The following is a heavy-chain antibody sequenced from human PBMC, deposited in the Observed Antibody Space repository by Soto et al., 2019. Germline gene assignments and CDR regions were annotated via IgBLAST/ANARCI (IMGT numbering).Heavy chain of an antibody. Sequence: EVQLLESGGGLVQPGGSLRLSCVASGFTFSTYAMSWVRQAPREGLKWVSTISGSGGTTYYADSVKGRFTISRYNSKNTQYLQVNSLRAEDSAKYYCARYCSPTSCTIRYGMDVWGQGTTVTVSS. D-gene: IGHD2-15*01. V-gene: IGHV3-23*01. CDR2: ISGSGGTT. CDR1: GFTFSTYA. CDR3: ARYCSPTSCTIRYGMDV. J-gene: IGHJ6*02.